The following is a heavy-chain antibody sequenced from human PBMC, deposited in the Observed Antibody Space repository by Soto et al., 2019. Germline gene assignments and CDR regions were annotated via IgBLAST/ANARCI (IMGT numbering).Heavy chain of an antibody. D-gene: IGHD6-19*01. Sequence: ASVKVSCKASGYSFTGYYLHWVRQAPGQGLEWMGWINPNTGGINYAQRFQGRVTMTRDTSINTAYMELSRLTSDDTALYYCARFSSGFDYWGQGTLVTVSS. V-gene: IGHV1-2*02. CDR3: ARFSSGFDY. CDR1: GYSFTGYY. CDR2: INPNTGGI. J-gene: IGHJ4*02.